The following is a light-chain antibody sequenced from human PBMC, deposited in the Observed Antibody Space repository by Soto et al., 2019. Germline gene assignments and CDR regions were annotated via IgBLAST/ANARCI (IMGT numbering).Light chain of an antibody. CDR2: DAS. J-gene: IGKJ4*01. Sequence: EIVMTKSPVTLSVSPGERATLSCRASQSIYSNLAWYQQIPGQAPRLLIYDASIRATGVPARVSGTGSGTEFPLTISSLQSEGSAVYCCQQYRSWVFTFGGGTKVEI. CDR1: QSIYSN. CDR3: QQYRSWVFT. V-gene: IGKV3-15*01.